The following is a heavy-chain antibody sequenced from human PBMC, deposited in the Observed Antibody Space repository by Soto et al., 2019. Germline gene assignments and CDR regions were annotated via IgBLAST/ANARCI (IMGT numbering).Heavy chain of an antibody. CDR3: AKHYGQIVATTPDY. CDR2: ISGSGGST. V-gene: IGHV3-23*01. CDR1: GFTFSSYA. J-gene: IGHJ4*02. D-gene: IGHD5-12*01. Sequence: EVQLLESGGGLVQPGGSLRLSCAASGFTFSSYAMSWVRQAPGKGLEWVSAISGSGGSTYYADSVKGRFTISRVNSKNTLYLQMNSLRAEDTAVYYCAKHYGQIVATTPDYWGQGTLVTVSS.